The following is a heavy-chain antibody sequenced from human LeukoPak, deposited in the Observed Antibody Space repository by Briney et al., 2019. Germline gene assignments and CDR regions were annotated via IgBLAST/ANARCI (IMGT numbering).Heavy chain of an antibody. D-gene: IGHD6-19*01. CDR1: GFTFSSYS. V-gene: IGHV3-21*01. J-gene: IGHJ4*02. CDR3: ARSRQWLPIDY. CDR2: ISSGSSYI. Sequence: GGSLRLSCTASGFTFSSYSMNWVRQAPGKGLEWVSSISSGSSYIYYADSVKGRFTISRDNAKNSLYLQMNSLRAEDTAVYYCARSRQWLPIDYWGQGTLVTVSS.